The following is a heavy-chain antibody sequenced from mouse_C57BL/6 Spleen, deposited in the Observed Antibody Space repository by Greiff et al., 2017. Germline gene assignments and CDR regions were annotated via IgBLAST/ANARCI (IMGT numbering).Heavy chain of an antibody. Sequence: QVQLQQPGAELVRPGSSVKLSCKASGYTFTSYWMDWVKQRPGQGLEWIGNIYPSDSETHYNQKFKDKATLTVDKSSSTAYMQLSSLTSEDSAVYYCASITTVVATDWYVDVWGTGTTVTVSS. V-gene: IGHV1-61*01. J-gene: IGHJ1*03. CDR3: ASITTVVATDWYVDV. CDR2: IYPSDSET. D-gene: IGHD1-1*01. CDR1: GYTFTSYW.